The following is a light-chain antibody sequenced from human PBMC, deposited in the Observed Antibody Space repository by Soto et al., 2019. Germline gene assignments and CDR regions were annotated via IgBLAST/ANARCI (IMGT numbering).Light chain of an antibody. Sequence: QSALTQPASVSGSPGQSITIPCTGTSSDVGSYNLVSWYQQHPDKAPRLMISEVTKRPSGVSDRFSGSKSGNTASLTISGLQAEDEADYYCCSYVGSSTLVFGGGTKVTVL. J-gene: IGLJ3*02. CDR3: CSYVGSSTLV. CDR2: EVT. CDR1: SSDVGSYNL. V-gene: IGLV2-23*02.